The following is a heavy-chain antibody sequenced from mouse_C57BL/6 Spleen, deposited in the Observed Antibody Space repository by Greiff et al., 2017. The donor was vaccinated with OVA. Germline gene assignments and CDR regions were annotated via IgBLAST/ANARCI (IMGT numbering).Heavy chain of an antibody. J-gene: IGHJ4*01. Sequence: VQLQQSGPGLVQPSQCLSITCTVSGFSLTSYGVHWVRQSPGKGLEWLGLIWRGGSTDYNAAFMSRLSITTDNSKSQVFLKMNSLQADDTAIYYCAKEYDGSRFAMDYWGQGTSVTVSS. CDR2: IWRGGST. V-gene: IGHV2-5*01. CDR1: GFSLTSYG. D-gene: IGHD1-1*01. CDR3: AKEYDGSRFAMDY.